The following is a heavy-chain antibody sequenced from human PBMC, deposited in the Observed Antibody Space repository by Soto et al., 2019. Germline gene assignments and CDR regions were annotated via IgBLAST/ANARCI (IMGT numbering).Heavy chain of an antibody. CDR2: IYPGDSDT. CDR3: ARVRGDYSNSDYYYGMDV. Sequence: DSLRVSCKGSGYSFTSYWIGWVRQMPGKGLEWMRIIYPGDSDTRYSPSFQVQVTISADKSISTAYLQWSSLKASDTAMYYCARVRGDYSNSDYYYGMDVWGQGTTVTVSS. J-gene: IGHJ6*02. V-gene: IGHV5-51*01. D-gene: IGHD4-4*01. CDR1: GYSFTSYW.